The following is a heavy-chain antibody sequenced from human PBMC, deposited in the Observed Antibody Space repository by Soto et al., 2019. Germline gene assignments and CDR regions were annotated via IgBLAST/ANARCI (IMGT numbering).Heavy chain of an antibody. CDR1: RFTFSSYE. CDR2: ISSSGSTI. J-gene: IGHJ6*02. V-gene: IGHV3-48*03. Sequence: EVQLVESGGGLVQPGGSLRLSCAASRFTFSSYEMNWVRQAPGKGLEWVSYISSSGSTIYYADSVKGRFTISRDIAKNSLYLQMNSLRAEDTAVYYCARDQRNGMDVWGQGTTVTVSS. CDR3: ARDQRNGMDV.